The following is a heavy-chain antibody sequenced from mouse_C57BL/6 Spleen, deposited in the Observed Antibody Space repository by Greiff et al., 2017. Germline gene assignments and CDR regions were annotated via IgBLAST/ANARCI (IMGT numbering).Heavy chain of an antibody. Sequence: QVQLKESGAELVKPGASVKMSCKASGYTFTTYPIAWMKQTHGTSLEWIGNFNPYNDDTKYNEKFKGKATLTVEKASSTVYLELSRLTSDDAAVYYCARGLLLDYWGQGTTLTVSS. D-gene: IGHD2-3*01. CDR2: FNPYNDDT. CDR1: GYTFTTYP. CDR3: ARGLLLDY. V-gene: IGHV1-47*01. J-gene: IGHJ2*01.